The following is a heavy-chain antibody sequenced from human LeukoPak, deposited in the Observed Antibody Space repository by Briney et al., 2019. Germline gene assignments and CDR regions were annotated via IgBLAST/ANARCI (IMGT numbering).Heavy chain of an antibody. V-gene: IGHV4-39*01. Sequence: SETLSLTCTVSGGSISSSSYYWGWIRQPPGKGLEWIGSIYYSGSTYYNPSLKSRVTISVDTSKNQFSLKLSSVTAADTAVYYCARTGDYGSGSYINWFDPWAREPWSPSPQ. J-gene: IGHJ5*02. CDR3: ARTGDYGSGSYINWFDP. D-gene: IGHD3-10*01. CDR1: GGSISSSSYY. CDR2: IYYSGST.